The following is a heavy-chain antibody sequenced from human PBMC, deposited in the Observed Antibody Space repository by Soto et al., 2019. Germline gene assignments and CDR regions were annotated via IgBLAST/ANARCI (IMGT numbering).Heavy chain of an antibody. CDR3: ARGGESSGWYDYYYYGMDV. D-gene: IGHD6-19*01. J-gene: IGHJ6*02. CDR1: GGSISSYY. V-gene: IGHV4-59*01. CDR2: IYYSGST. Sequence: PSETLSLTCTVSGGSISSYYWSWIRQPPGKGLEWIGYIYYSGSTNYNASLKSRVTISVDTSKNQFSLKLSSVTAADTAVYYCARGGESSGWYDYYYYGMDVWGQGTTVTVSS.